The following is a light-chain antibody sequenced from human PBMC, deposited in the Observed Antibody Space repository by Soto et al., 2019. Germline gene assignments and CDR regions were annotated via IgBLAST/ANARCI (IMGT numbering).Light chain of an antibody. Sequence: QSALTQPPSASGFPGQSVTISCTGTSSDVGYYDYVSWYQQHPGKALKLVIYEVTKRPSGVPDRVSASKSGNTASLTVSGLRAEDEADYYCSSYAGSNNVVFGSGTKVTVL. V-gene: IGLV2-8*01. CDR3: SSYAGSNNVV. CDR1: SSDVGYYDY. CDR2: EVT. J-gene: IGLJ1*01.